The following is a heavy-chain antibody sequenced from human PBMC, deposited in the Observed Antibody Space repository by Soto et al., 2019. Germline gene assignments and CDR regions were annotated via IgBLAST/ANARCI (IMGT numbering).Heavy chain of an antibody. CDR2: IFSRGTP. CDR1: GVSITDYH. D-gene: IGHD4-17*01. V-gene: IGHV4-59*01. J-gene: IGHJ5*02. CDR3: AKRFGDYVGWFDP. Sequence: QVQLQESGPGLVKPSETLSLTCTVSGVSITDYHWSWIRQSPGRGLEWIGYIFSRGTPNYNPSLKSRVTISVDTSRNQFSLKLNSLTAADTAMYFCAKRFGDYVGWFDPWGQGALVILSS.